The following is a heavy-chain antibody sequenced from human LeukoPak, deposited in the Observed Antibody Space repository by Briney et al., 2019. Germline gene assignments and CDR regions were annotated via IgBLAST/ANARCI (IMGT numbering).Heavy chain of an antibody. CDR1: GGTFSSYA. V-gene: IGHV1-69*06. J-gene: IGHJ4*02. Sequence: ASVKVSCKASGGTFSSYAISWVRQAPGQGLEWMGGIIPIFGTANYAQKFQGRVTITADKSTSTAYMELSSLRSEDTAVYYCARLSYSGYDLVYWGQGTLVTVSS. D-gene: IGHD5-12*01. CDR3: ARLSYSGYDLVY. CDR2: IIPIFGTA.